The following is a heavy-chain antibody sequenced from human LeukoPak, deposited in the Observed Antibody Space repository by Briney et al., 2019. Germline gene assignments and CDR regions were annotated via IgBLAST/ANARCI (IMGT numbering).Heavy chain of an antibody. CDR2: INSDGSST. J-gene: IGHJ3*02. D-gene: IGHD3-22*01. Sequence: PGGSLRLSCAASGFTFSDYWMHWVRQAPGKGLMWVSRINSDGSSTSYADSVKGRFTISRDNAKNTLSLQMNSLSAEDTALYFCARELGVGVIGDAFDIWGQGTMVTVSS. V-gene: IGHV3-74*01. CDR3: ARELGVGVIGDAFDI. CDR1: GFTFSDYW.